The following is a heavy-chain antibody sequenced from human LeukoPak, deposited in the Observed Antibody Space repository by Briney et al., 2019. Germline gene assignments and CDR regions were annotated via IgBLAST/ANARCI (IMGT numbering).Heavy chain of an antibody. CDR2: MNPNSGNT. Sequence: GASVKVSCKASGYTFTSYDINWVRQATGQGLEWMGWMNPNSGNTGYAQKFQGRVTMTRNTSISTAYMELSSLRSEDTAVYYCASMTAAAGTRPFDYWGQGTLATVSS. CDR3: ASMTAAAGTRPFDY. CDR1: GYTFTSYD. D-gene: IGHD6-13*01. J-gene: IGHJ4*02. V-gene: IGHV1-8*01.